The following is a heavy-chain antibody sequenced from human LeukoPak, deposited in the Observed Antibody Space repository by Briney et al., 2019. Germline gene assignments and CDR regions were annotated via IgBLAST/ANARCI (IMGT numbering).Heavy chain of an antibody. J-gene: IGHJ3*02. CDR2: IIPIFGTA. Sequence: SVKVSCKASGGTFSSYAISWVRQAPGQGLEWMGGIIPIFGTANYAQKFQGRVTITADESTSTAYMELSSLRSEDTAVYYCARGWTPVTTDAFDIWGQGTMVTVSS. D-gene: IGHD4-17*01. CDR3: ARGWTPVTTDAFDI. V-gene: IGHV1-69*13. CDR1: GGTFSSYA.